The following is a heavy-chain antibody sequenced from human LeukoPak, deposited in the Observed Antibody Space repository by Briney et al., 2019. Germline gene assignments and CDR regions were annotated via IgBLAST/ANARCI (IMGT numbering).Heavy chain of an antibody. V-gene: IGHV1-2*02. CDR1: GYTFTGYY. Sequence: ASVTVSCKASGYTFTGYYMHWVRQAPGQGLEWMGWINPNSGGTNYAQKFQGRVTMTRDTSISTAYMELSRLRSDDTAVYYCARDRSGSYYPFDYWGQGTLVTVSS. D-gene: IGHD1-26*01. J-gene: IGHJ4*02. CDR3: ARDRSGSYYPFDY. CDR2: INPNSGGT.